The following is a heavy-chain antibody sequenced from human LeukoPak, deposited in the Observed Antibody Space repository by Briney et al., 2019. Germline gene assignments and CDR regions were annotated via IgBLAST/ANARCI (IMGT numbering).Heavy chain of an antibody. CDR1: GFTFSSYS. CDR2: ISSSSSYI. V-gene: IGHV3-21*01. Sequence: GGSLRLSCAASGFTFSSYSMNWVRQAPGKGLEWVSPISSSSSYIYYADSVKGRFIISRDNAKDSLYLQMNSLRAEDTAVYYCARDRTPWIQTYPSYYFDSWGQGTLVTVSS. J-gene: IGHJ4*02. D-gene: IGHD5-18*01. CDR3: ARDRTPWIQTYPSYYFDS.